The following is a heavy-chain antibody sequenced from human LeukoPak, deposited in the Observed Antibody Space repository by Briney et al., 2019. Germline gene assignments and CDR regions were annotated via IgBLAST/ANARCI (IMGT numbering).Heavy chain of an antibody. CDR1: GGSISSHY. D-gene: IGHD6-13*01. Sequence: SETLSLTCTVSGGSISSHYWSWIRQPPGKGLEWIGCIYYSGSTNYNPSLKSRVTISVDTSKNQFSLKLSSVTAADTAVYYCARFKAAGTYYYYYYMDVWGKGTTVTVSS. V-gene: IGHV4-59*11. CDR3: ARFKAAGTYYYYYYMDV. J-gene: IGHJ6*03. CDR2: IYYSGST.